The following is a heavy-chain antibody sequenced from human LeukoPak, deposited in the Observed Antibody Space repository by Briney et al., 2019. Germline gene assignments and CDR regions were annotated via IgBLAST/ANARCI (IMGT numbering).Heavy chain of an antibody. CDR2: IYYSGST. J-gene: IGHJ6*03. D-gene: IGHD1-1*01. CDR1: GGSISSYY. CDR3: ARAGENWNYDYYYMDV. Sequence: PSETLSLTCTVSGGSISSYYWSWIRQPPGKGLEWIGYIYYSGSTNYNPSLKSRVTISVDTSKNHFSLKLSSVTAADTAVYYCARAGENWNYDYYYMDVWGKGTTVTVSS. V-gene: IGHV4-59*12.